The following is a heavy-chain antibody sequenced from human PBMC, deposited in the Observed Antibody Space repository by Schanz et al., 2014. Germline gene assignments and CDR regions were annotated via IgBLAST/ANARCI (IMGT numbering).Heavy chain of an antibody. Sequence: QVQLVQSGPELKKPGTSVKLSCKASGYTFTNYYIHWVRQAPGQGLEWMGWINPNSGGTDYAQKFQGRVTMTSDTSIDTAYMELTSLRSEDTAVYYCARGSYYFDYWGQGTLVTASS. CDR3: ARGSYYFDY. V-gene: IGHV1-2*02. D-gene: IGHD1-26*01. CDR2: INPNSGGT. J-gene: IGHJ4*02. CDR1: GYTFTNYY.